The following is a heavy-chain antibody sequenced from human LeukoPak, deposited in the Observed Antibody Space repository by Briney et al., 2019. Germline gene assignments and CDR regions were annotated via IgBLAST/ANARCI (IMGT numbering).Heavy chain of an antibody. CDR3: ARESYFRFGSRDAFDI. D-gene: IGHD3-10*01. V-gene: IGHV3-53*01. CDR1: GFTVSRNY. Sequence: PGGSLRLSCAASGFTVSRNYMSWVRQAPGKGLEWVSVIYSGGSTYYADSVKGRFTISRDNSKNTLYLQMNSLRAEDTAVYYCARESYFRFGSRDAFDIWGQGTMVTVSS. J-gene: IGHJ3*02. CDR2: IYSGGST.